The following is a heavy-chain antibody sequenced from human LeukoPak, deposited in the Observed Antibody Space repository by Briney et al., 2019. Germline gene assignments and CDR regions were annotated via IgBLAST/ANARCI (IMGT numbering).Heavy chain of an antibody. CDR1: GFTFSSYS. J-gene: IGHJ4*02. CDR2: ISSSSSYI. V-gene: IGHV3-21*01. D-gene: IGHD3-22*01. Sequence: GGSLRLSCAASGFTFSSYSMNWVRQAPGKGLEWVPSISSSSSYIYYADSEKGRFTISRDNAKNLLYLQMNSLRAEDTAVYYCARGVEYYDSSCYYDYWGQGTLVTVSS. CDR3: ARGVEYYDSSCYYDY.